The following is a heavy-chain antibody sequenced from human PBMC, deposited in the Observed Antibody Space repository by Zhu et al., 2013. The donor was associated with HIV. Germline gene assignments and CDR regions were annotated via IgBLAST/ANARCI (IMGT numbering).Heavy chain of an antibody. CDR3: ARQTKPHSSSILFDY. Sequence: QVELMQSGAEVRSPGSSIKVSCRPSGGSFSNYAFNWVRQAPAQGLEWMGGFNPMVGVANVAQKFQGRLTITADKSTKTSYMEMTSLTSVTAADTAVYYCARQTKPHSSSILFDYWGPGNPGHRLL. CDR2: FNPMVGVA. D-gene: IGHD6-6*01. V-gene: IGHV1-69*17. CDR1: GGSFSNYA. J-gene: IGHJ4*02.